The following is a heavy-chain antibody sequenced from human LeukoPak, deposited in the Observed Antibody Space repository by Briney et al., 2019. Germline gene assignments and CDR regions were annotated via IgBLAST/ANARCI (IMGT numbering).Heavy chain of an antibody. CDR2: IYYSGST. CDR3: ARGGPRQRTTYFDY. Sequence: SETLSLTCTVSGGSISSGDYYWSWIRQPPGKGLEWIGYIYYSGSTYYNPSLKSRVTISVDTSKNQFSLKLSSVTAADTAVYYCARGGPRQRTTYFDYWGQGTLVTVSS. CDR1: GGSISSGDYY. J-gene: IGHJ4*02. D-gene: IGHD1-1*01. V-gene: IGHV4-30-4*01.